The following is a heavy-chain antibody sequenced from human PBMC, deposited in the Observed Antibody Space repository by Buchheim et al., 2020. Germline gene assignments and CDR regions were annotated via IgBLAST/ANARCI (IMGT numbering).Heavy chain of an antibody. V-gene: IGHV3-30*18. D-gene: IGHD2-15*01. J-gene: IGHJ4*02. CDR2: ISYDGSHK. Sequence: QVQLVESGGGVVQPGRSLRLSCAASGFTFSRYHMHWVRQAPGKGPEWLAVISYDGSHKYYADSVKGRFTISRDNSKNTLYLQMNSLRAEDTAVYYCAKDRSYCSGGSCPNYFDYWGQGTL. CDR3: AKDRSYCSGGSCPNYFDY. CDR1: GFTFSRYH.